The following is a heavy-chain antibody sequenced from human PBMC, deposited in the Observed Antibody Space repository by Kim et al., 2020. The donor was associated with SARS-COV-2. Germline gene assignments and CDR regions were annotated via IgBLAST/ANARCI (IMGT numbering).Heavy chain of an antibody. CDR2: IYYSGST. D-gene: IGHD3-22*01. V-gene: IGHV4-59*01. CDR3: ARACGGGSSGYYPNWYFDL. CDR1: GGSISSYY. Sequence: SETLSLTCTVSGGSISSYYWSWIRQPPGKGLEWIGYIYYSGSTNYNPSLKSRVTISVDTSKNQFSLKLSSVTAADTAVYYCARACGGGSSGYYPNWYFDLWGRGTLVTVSS. J-gene: IGHJ2*01.